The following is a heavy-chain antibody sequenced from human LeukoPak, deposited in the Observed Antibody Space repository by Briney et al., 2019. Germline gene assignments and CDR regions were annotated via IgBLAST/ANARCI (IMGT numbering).Heavy chain of an antibody. Sequence: SETLSLTCTVSGGCISSYYWSWIRQPPGKGLEWIGYIYYSGSTNYNPSLKSRVTISVDTSKNQFSLKLSSVTAADTAVYYCASKGFGSSSRGGYYYYYMDVWGKGTTVTVSS. J-gene: IGHJ6*03. CDR1: GGCISSYY. CDR3: ASKGFGSSSRGGYYYYYMDV. V-gene: IGHV4-59*01. D-gene: IGHD6-13*01. CDR2: IYYSGST.